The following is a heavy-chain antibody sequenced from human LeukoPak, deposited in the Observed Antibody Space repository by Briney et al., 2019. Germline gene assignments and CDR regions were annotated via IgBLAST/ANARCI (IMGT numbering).Heavy chain of an antibody. CDR2: IKEDGSET. V-gene: IGHV3-7*01. CDR1: GFTFSTSW. J-gene: IGHJ4*02. CDR3: TKSLDY. Sequence: GGSLRLXCVASGFTFSTSWMDWDRPVPGKGLEWVANIKEDGSETYYVDSAKGRFTISRDNAKKSLYLQMDSLRVEDTAIYYCTKSLDYWGQGTLVTVSS.